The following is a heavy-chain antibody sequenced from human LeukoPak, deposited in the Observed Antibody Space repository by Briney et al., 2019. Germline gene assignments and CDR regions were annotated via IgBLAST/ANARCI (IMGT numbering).Heavy chain of an antibody. CDR3: ARGVNGNSDY. J-gene: IGHJ4*02. Sequence: GGSLRLSCAASGFTFSNSWMHWVRQSPGKGLVWVSRINPDGSTTTYADSVRGRFTISRDNAKNTLYLQMNSLRAEDTAVYFCARGVNGNSDYWGQGTLVTVSS. CDR2: INPDGSTT. D-gene: IGHD2-8*01. CDR1: GFTFSNSW. V-gene: IGHV3-74*01.